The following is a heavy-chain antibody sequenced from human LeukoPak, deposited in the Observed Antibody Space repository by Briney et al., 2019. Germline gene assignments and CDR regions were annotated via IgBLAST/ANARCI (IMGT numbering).Heavy chain of an antibody. J-gene: IGHJ4*02. CDR3: ARGAWATRLGS. CDR1: GESLNSYY. D-gene: IGHD2-15*01. V-gene: IGHV4-34*01. Sequence: SETLSLACAVYGESLNSYYWSWVRQPPGEGLEWIGEIYESGTTEYNPSLKSRVTISMVPSKQQFSLSLSSATAADTAVYYCARGAWATRLGSWGLGTPVIVSS. CDR2: IYESGTT.